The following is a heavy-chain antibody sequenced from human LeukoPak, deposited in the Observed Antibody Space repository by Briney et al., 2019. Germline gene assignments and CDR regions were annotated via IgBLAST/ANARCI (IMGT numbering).Heavy chain of an antibody. V-gene: IGHV3-30*04. Sequence: QTGGSLRLSCAASGFTFSSYAMHWVRQAPGKGLEWVAVISYDGSNKYCADSVKGRFTISRDNSKNTLYLQMNSLRAEDTAVYYCARGMYYDFWSGYQDYYYYMDVWGKGTTVTVSS. J-gene: IGHJ6*03. CDR1: GFTFSSYA. CDR2: ISYDGSNK. CDR3: ARGMYYDFWSGYQDYYYYMDV. D-gene: IGHD3-3*01.